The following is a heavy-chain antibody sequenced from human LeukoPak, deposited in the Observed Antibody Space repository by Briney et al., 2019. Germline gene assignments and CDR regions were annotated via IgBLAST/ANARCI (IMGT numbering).Heavy chain of an antibody. V-gene: IGHV4-38-2*02. D-gene: IGHD4-17*01. CDR3: ARHHYGDPYFDY. J-gene: IGHJ4*02. CDR1: GYSISRCYY. CDR2: IYYSGST. Sequence: SETLSLTCTVSGYSISRCYYWGWIRQPPGKGLEWIGSIYYSGSTYYNPSLKSRVTISVDTSKNQFSLKLSSVTAADTAVYYCARHHYGDPYFDYWGQGTLVTVSS.